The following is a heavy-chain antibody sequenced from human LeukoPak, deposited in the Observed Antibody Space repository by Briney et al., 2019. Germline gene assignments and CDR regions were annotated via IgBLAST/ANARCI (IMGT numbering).Heavy chain of an antibody. J-gene: IGHJ5*02. Sequence: GGSLRLSCAASGFTFSSYDMHWVRQATGKGLEWVPAIGTAGDTYYPGSVKGRFTISRENAKNSLYLQMNSLRAGDTAVYYCARGRYCSGGSCYTVGWFDPWGQGTLVTVSS. CDR3: ARGRYCSGGSCYTVGWFDP. CDR1: GFTFSSYD. CDR2: IGTAGDT. D-gene: IGHD2-15*01. V-gene: IGHV3-13*01.